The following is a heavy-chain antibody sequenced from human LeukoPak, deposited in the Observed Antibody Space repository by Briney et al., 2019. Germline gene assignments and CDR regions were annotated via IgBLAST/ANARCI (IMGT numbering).Heavy chain of an antibody. CDR1: GFTFSSYW. V-gene: IGHV3-74*01. CDR2: INSDGSST. D-gene: IGHD1-1*01. CDR3: ARVRLATVPDAFDI. J-gene: IGHJ3*02. Sequence: GGSLRLSCAASGFTFSSYWMHWVRQAPGKGLVWVSRINSDGSSTSYADSVKGRFTISRDNAKNTLYLQMNSLRAEDTAVYYCARVRLATVPDAFDIWGQGTMVTVSS.